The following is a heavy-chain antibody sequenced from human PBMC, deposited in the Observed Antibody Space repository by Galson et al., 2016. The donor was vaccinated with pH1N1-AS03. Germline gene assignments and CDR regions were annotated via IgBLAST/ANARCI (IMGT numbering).Heavy chain of an antibody. D-gene: IGHD4/OR15-4a*01. CDR1: GFTFSSYA. Sequence: SCAAAGFTFSSYAMFWVRQAPGKGLEYVSAISGNGVSTYYANSVKGKFTISRDNSKNTLYLQMGSLRPEDMAVYYCARGPVSYANYWFPPPDYWGQGTLVTVSS. CDR2: ISGNGVST. V-gene: IGHV3-64*01. J-gene: IGHJ4*02. CDR3: ARGPVSYANYWFPPPDY.